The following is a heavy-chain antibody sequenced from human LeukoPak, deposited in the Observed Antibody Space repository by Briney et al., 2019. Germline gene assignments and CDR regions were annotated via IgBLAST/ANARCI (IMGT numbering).Heavy chain of an antibody. CDR3: ARSRGVGASDAFDI. D-gene: IGHD1-26*01. CDR2: IYPGDPDT. CDR1: GFSFISYW. J-gene: IGHJ3*02. Sequence: GESLKISCKASGFSFISYWIGWVRQMPGKGLEWMGIIYPGDPDTRYSPSFQGQVTISADKSISTAYLQWSSLKASDTAMYYCARSRGVGASDAFDIWGQGTMVTVSS. V-gene: IGHV5-51*01.